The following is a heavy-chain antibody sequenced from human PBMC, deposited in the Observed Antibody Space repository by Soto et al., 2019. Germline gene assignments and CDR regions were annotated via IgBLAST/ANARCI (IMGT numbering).Heavy chain of an antibody. Sequence: QVQLQESGPGLVKPSQTLSLTCTVSGGSISSGGYYWSWIRQHPGKGLEWIGYIYYSGSTYYNPSLTSRVTISVDTSKNQFSLKLSSVTAADTAVYYCARGDLGYCSGGSCYADYWGQGTLVTVSS. D-gene: IGHD2-15*01. J-gene: IGHJ4*02. CDR3: ARGDLGYCSGGSCYADY. V-gene: IGHV4-31*03. CDR2: IYYSGST. CDR1: GGSISSGGYY.